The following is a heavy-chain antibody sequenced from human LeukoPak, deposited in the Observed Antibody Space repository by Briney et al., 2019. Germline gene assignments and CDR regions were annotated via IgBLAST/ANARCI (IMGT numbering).Heavy chain of an antibody. CDR3: ARGWCPHCHGMGD. D-gene: IGHD2-8*02. CDR2: IQQDGPEK. J-gene: IGHJ6*04. V-gene: IGHV3-7*03. CDR1: GFTLSSYW. Sequence: GPSLRLSCTVSGFTLSSYWMTWVRQAPGKRLERVANIQQDGPEKYYLDSVRGRFTISRDNAQNQLFLQMDSLRAEDTAVYFCARGWCPHCHGMGDWGKGTTVTVSS.